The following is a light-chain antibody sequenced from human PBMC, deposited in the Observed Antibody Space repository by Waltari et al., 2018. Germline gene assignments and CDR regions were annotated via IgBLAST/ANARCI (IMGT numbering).Light chain of an antibody. Sequence: DIQMTQSPSFLSASVGDRVTITCRASQRISSYLNWYQMKPGKAPELLIYGASTVQSGVPSRCSGSGFGTDFTLTISSLQPEDFATYYCQQTYRLITFGPGTKVDLK. J-gene: IGKJ3*01. V-gene: IGKV1-39*01. CDR2: GAS. CDR3: QQTYRLIT. CDR1: QRISSY.